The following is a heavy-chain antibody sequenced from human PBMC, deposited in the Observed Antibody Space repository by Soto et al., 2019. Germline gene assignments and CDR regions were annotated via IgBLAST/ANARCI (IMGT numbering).Heavy chain of an antibody. CDR1: GYDYVTYA. CDR3: ARSVQLSLPDYDGVDV. V-gene: IGHV1-18*01. Sequence: QAQLVQSGAEVKKPGASVNVSCKASGYDYVTYAITWVRQRPGQGLEWMGWISTLNGNTNYAQNFHGRVSMTTDTTTRIVHLELKSLRSNDTAVYYGARSVQLSLPDYDGVDVWGQGTTVTVSS. D-gene: IGHD3-16*02. J-gene: IGHJ6*02. CDR2: ISTLNGNT.